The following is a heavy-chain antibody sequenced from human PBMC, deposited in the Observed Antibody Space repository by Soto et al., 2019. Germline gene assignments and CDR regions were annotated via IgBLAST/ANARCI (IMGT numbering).Heavy chain of an antibody. J-gene: IGHJ3*01. CDR2: MGSGDDER. Sequence: QPGGSLRLSCAASGFTFTIYAMSWVRQTPGKGLEWVSGMGSGDDERYYADSVKGRFTISRDNSKNKLFLQMSSLSAEDTATYYCVKDRQKFNYVWDHFDFWGQGTVVTVSS. CDR1: GFTFTIYA. D-gene: IGHD3-16*01. CDR3: VKDRQKFNYVWDHFDF. V-gene: IGHV3-23*01.